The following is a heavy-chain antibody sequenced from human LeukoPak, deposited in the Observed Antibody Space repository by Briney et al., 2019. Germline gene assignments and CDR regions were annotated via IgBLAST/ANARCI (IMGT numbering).Heavy chain of an antibody. D-gene: IGHD2-15*01. CDR3: AKGSRWYIDY. CDR1: GFTFGSYD. Sequence: GGSLRLSCSASGFTFGSYDMHWVRQAPGKGLEWVAFIRYDGSNKYYADSVKGRFTISRDNSKNTLYLQMNSLRAEDTAMYYCAKGSRWYIDYWGQGTLVTVSS. V-gene: IGHV3-30*02. J-gene: IGHJ4*02. CDR2: IRYDGSNK.